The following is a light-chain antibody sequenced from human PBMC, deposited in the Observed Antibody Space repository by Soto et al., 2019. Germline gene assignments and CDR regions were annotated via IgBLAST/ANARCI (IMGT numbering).Light chain of an antibody. CDR3: LQDYSYPRT. CDR2: ASS. CDR1: QGIRNE. Sequence: AIQMTQSPSSLSASVGDRVTITCRASQGIRNELAWYQQRPGRAPNLLIYASSNLQTGVPSRFRGSGSGTDFTLTISSLQPEDFATYYCLQDYSYPRTLGQGTKVEV. J-gene: IGKJ1*01. V-gene: IGKV1-6*01.